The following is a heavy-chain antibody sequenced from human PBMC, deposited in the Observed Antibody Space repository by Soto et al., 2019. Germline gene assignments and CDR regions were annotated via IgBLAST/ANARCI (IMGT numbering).Heavy chain of an antibody. CDR3: ARGHQLLWYYYYGMDV. Sequence: PSETLSLTCSVSSASLSSSTYYWSWIRQPPGRGPEWIGEINHSGSTNYNPSLKSRVTISVDTSKNQFSLKLSSVTAADTAVYYCARGHQLLWYYYYGMDVWGQGTTVTVSS. CDR1: SASLSSSTYY. D-gene: IGHD2-2*01. J-gene: IGHJ6*02. CDR2: INHSGST. V-gene: IGHV4-39*07.